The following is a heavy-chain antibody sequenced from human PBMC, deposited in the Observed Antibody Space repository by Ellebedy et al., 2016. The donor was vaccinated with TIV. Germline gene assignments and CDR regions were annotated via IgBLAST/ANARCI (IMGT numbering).Heavy chain of an antibody. D-gene: IGHD6-19*01. CDR3: ARDGSGGSPFDY. V-gene: IGHV4-34*01. J-gene: IGHJ4*02. Sequence: MPSETLSLTCAVYGGSFSGYYWSWIRQPPGKGLEWIGEINHSGSTNYNPSLKSRVTISVDTSKNQFSLKLSSVTAADTAVYYCARDGSGGSPFDYWGQGTLVTVSS. CDR2: INHSGST. CDR1: GGSFSGYY.